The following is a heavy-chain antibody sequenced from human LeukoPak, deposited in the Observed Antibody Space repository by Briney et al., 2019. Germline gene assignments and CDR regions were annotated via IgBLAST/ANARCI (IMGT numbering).Heavy chain of an antibody. V-gene: IGHV3-49*04. J-gene: IGHJ3*01. D-gene: IGHD4-17*01. Sequence: GSLRLSCAASGFTFSSYAMSWVRQAPGKGLEWVAFIRRKDYGGTTEYAASVKDRFTISRDDSKSIAYLQMNSLKTEDTAVYYCTRDLGDPGTFDVWGQGTMVTVSS. CDR3: TRDLGDPGTFDV. CDR2: IRRKDYGGTT. CDR1: GFTFSSYA.